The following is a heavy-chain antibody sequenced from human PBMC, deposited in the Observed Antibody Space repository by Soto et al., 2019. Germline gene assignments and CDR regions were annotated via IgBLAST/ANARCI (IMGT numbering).Heavy chain of an antibody. V-gene: IGHV3-33*01. CDR2: IWYDGSNK. J-gene: IGHJ6*02. Sequence: PEGSLRLSCAASGFTFSGYGMHWVRQAPGKGLEWVAVIWYDGSNKYYADSVKGRFTISRDNSKNTLDLQMNSLRAEDTAVYYCARDPAQYDMDVWGQGTTVTVSS. CDR1: GFTFSGYG. CDR3: ARDPAQYDMDV.